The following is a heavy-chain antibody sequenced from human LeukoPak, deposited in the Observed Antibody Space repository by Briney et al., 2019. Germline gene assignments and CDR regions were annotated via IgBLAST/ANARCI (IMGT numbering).Heavy chain of an antibody. CDR3: ARVYSYGYGPLGY. CDR1: GYRLTSYC. V-gene: IGHV1-18*04. J-gene: IGHJ4*02. Sequence: SVKLSCKFSGYRLTSYCIKWARQPPGQGLEWKGWISTNNRNTDYTQNSQGRVTMTTDTSTSTAYMEVRSLRSDDTAVYYCARVYSYGYGPLGYWGRGTRDTVSS. CDR2: ISTNNRNT. D-gene: IGHD5-18*01.